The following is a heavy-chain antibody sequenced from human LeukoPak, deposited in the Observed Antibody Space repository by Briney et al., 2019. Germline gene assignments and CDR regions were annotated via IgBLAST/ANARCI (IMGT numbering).Heavy chain of an antibody. Sequence: PSETLSLTCAVYGGSFSGYYWSWIRQPPGKGLEWIGEINHSGSTNYNPSLKSRVTISVDTSKNQFSLKLSSVTAADTAVYYCARGKGYDYVWGIEDYWGQGTLVTVSS. CDR1: GGSFSGYY. V-gene: IGHV4-34*01. J-gene: IGHJ4*02. CDR2: INHSGST. CDR3: ARGKGYDYVWGIEDY. D-gene: IGHD3-16*01.